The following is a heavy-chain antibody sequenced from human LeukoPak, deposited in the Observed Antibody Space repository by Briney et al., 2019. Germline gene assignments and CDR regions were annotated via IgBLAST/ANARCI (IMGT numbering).Heavy chain of an antibody. Sequence: ASVKVSCKASGGTFSSFAISWVRQAPGQGLEWMGRIIHIFGIANYAQKFQGRVTITADKSTSTAYMELSSLRSEDTAVYYCASIVDTAMVTPENDMDVWGQGTMLTVSS. V-gene: IGHV1-69*04. D-gene: IGHD5-18*01. CDR1: GGTFSSFA. CDR2: IIHIFGIA. CDR3: ASIVDTAMVTPENDMDV. J-gene: IGHJ6*02.